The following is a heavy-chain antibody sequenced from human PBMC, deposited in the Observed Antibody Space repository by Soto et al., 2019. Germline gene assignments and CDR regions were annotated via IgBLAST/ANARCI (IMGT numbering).Heavy chain of an antibody. D-gene: IGHD3-3*01. J-gene: IGHJ6*02. CDR1: GGTFSSYA. Sequence: SVKVSGKASGGTFSSYAISWVRQAPGQGLEWMGGIIPIFGTANYAQKFQGRVTITADESTSTAYMELSSLRSEDTAVYYCAREGRITISALYGMDVWGQGTTVTVSS. V-gene: IGHV1-69*13. CDR2: IIPIFGTA. CDR3: AREGRITISALYGMDV.